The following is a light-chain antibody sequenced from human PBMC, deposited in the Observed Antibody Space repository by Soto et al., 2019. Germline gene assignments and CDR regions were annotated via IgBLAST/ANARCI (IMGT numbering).Light chain of an antibody. Sequence: QSVLTQPASVSGSPGQSITISCTGTSSDVGGYNYVSWYQHHPGKAPKLMLYDVSNRPSGVSNRFSGSKSGNTASLTISGLQAEDEADYSCSSYTGSSTLDVFGTGTKLTVL. V-gene: IGLV2-14*03. CDR3: SSYTGSSTLDV. CDR1: SSDVGGYNY. CDR2: DVS. J-gene: IGLJ1*01.